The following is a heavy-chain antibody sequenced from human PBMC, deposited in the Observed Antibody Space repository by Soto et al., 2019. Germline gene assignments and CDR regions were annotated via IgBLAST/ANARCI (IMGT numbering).Heavy chain of an antibody. J-gene: IGHJ3*02. V-gene: IGHV4-39*01. CDR1: GGSISSSSYY. D-gene: IGHD4-17*01. CDR3: ARQSRRGFYGGNDAFDI. Sequence: NPSETLSLTCTVSGGSISSSSYYWGWIRQPPGKGLEWIGSIYYSGSTYYNPSLKSRVTISVDTSKNQFSLKLSSVTAADTAVYYCARQSRRGFYGGNDAFDIWGQGTMVTVSS. CDR2: IYYSGST.